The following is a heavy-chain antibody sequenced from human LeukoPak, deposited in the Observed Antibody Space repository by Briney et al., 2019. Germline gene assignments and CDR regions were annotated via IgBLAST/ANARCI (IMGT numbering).Heavy chain of an antibody. CDR3: AKDIGWFDP. Sequence: PGGSLRLSCAASRFTFRSYAMNWVRQAPGKGLEWVSAISGTGDSPHYADSVKGRFTISRDNSKNTLYLQMNSLRAEDTAFYYCAKDIGWFDPWGQGTLVTVSS. CDR1: RFTFRSYA. CDR2: ISGTGDSP. J-gene: IGHJ5*02. V-gene: IGHV3-23*01.